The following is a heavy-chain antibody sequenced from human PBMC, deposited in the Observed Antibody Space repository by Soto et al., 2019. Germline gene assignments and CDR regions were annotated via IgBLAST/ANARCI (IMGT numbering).Heavy chain of an antibody. CDR1: GGTFSSYA. CDR2: IIPIFGTA. J-gene: IGHJ6*02. Sequence: SVKVSCKASGGTFSSYAISWVRQAPGQGLEWMGGIIPIFGTANYAQKFQGRVTVTADESTSTAYMELSSLRSEDTAVYYCARVVVTAIGHYYYYGMDVWGQGTTVTVSS. CDR3: ARVVVTAIGHYYYYGMDV. V-gene: IGHV1-69*13. D-gene: IGHD2-21*02.